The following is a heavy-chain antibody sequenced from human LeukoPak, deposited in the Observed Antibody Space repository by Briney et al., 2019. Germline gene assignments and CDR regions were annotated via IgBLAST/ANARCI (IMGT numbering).Heavy chain of an antibody. D-gene: IGHD3-10*01. J-gene: IGHJ4*02. Sequence: SETLSLTCAVYGGSFGGYYWSWIRQPPGKGLEWIGEINHSGSTNYNPSLKSRVTISVDTSKNQFSLKLSSVTAADTAVYYCARNPYYYGSGSPALDYWGQGTLVTVSS. CDR1: GGSFGGYY. V-gene: IGHV4-34*01. CDR3: ARNPYYYGSGSPALDY. CDR2: INHSGST.